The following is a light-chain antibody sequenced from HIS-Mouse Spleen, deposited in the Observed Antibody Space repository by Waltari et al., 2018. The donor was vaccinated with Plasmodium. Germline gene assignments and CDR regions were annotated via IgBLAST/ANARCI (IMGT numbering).Light chain of an antibody. V-gene: IGKV3-20*01. CDR2: GAS. J-gene: IGKJ2*01. CDR1: QSVSSSY. CDR3: QQYGSSPYT. Sequence: EIVLTQSPGTLSLSPGERATLSCRASQSVSSSYLAWYQQKPGQAPRRLSYGASSRATGIPDRFSGSGSVTDFTLTISRLEPEDFAVYYCQQYGSSPYTFGQGTKLEIK.